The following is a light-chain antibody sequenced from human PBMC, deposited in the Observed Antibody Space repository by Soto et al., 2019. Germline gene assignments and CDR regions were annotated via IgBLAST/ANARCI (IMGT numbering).Light chain of an antibody. CDR3: SSYTSSSTRV. CDR1: SSDVGGYNY. CDR2: EVT. J-gene: IGLJ2*01. Sequence: SALTQPASVSASPGQSITISCTGTSSDVGGYNYVSWYQQHPGKAPKLMIYEVTNRPSGVSNRFSGSKSGNTASLTISGLQAEDEADYYCSSYTSSSTRVFGGGTKLTVL. V-gene: IGLV2-14*01.